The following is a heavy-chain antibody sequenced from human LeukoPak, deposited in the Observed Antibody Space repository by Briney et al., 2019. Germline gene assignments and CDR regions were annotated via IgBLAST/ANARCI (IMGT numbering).Heavy chain of an antibody. CDR2: IKQDGREK. CDR1: GFTFSANW. D-gene: IGHD3-10*01. J-gene: IGHJ5*02. V-gene: IGHV3-7*01. Sequence: GGSLRLSCAASGFTFSANWMSWVRQAPGKGLEWVANIKQDGREKYYVDSVKGRFTISRDNAKSSLYLQMNSLGAEDTAVYYCARENTGISYKWFDPWGQGTLVTVSS. CDR3: ARENTGISYKWFDP.